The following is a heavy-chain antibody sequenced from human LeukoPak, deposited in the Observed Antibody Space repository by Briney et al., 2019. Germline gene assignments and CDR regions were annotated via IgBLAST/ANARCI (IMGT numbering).Heavy chain of an antibody. Sequence: TGGSLRLSCAASGFTFSSYAMSWVRQAPGKGLEWVSAISGSGGSTYYADSVKGRFTIPRDNSKNTLYLQMNSLRAEDTAVYYCAKDQRLDTLLWFGELSQTEGNFDYWGQGTLVTVSS. V-gene: IGHV3-23*01. CDR1: GFTFSSYA. D-gene: IGHD3-10*01. CDR3: AKDQRLDTLLWFGELSQTEGNFDY. CDR2: ISGSGGST. J-gene: IGHJ4*02.